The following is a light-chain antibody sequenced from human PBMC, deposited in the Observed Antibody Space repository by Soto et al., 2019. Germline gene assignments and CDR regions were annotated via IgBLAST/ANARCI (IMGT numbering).Light chain of an antibody. CDR1: QSVSSA. Sequence: EIVLTQFPVTLSLSPGERAILSCRASQSVSSALAWYQQKPGQAPRFLIYDASNRATGIPARFSGSGSGTDFTLSIGSLAPEDFAVYYCQQRSSWPLTFGGGTKVEIK. J-gene: IGKJ4*01. V-gene: IGKV3-11*01. CDR3: QQRSSWPLT. CDR2: DAS.